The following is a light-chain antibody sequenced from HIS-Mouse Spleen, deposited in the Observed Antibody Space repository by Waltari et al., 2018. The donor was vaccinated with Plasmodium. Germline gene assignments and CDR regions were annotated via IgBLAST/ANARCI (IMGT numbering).Light chain of an antibody. CDR3: YSTDSSGNHRV. Sequence: SYELTQPPPVPVSPGQTARITALGVQLPKQHHYWYQQKSGQAPVLVIYEDSKRPPGIPERFSGSSSGTMATLTISGAQVEDEADYYCYSTDSSGNHRVFGGGTKLTVL. CDR1: QLPKQH. V-gene: IGLV3-10*01. J-gene: IGLJ3*02. CDR2: EDS.